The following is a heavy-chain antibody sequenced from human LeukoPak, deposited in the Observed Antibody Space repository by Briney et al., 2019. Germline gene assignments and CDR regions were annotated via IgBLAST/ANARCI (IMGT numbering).Heavy chain of an antibody. Sequence: GGSLRLSCAVSGITLSNYGMSWVRQAPGKWLEWVAGMSDSGGTTKYADSVKGRFTISRDNPKNTLYLQMNNLRAEDTAVYFCAKRGVVIRVILVGFHKQAYHFASWGQGALVTVSS. J-gene: IGHJ4*02. V-gene: IGHV3-23*01. CDR1: GITLSNYG. CDR3: AKRGVVIRVILVGFHKQAYHFAS. CDR2: MSDSGGTT. D-gene: IGHD3-10*01.